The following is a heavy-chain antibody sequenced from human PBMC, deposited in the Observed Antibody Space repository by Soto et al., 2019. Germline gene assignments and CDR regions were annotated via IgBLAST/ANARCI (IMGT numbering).Heavy chain of an antibody. Sequence: PGGSLRLSCAASGFTFSSYAMHWVRQAPGKGLEWVAVISYDGSNRYYADSVKGQFTISRDNSKNTLYLQMNSLRAEDTAVYYCARDRSGYDFWSGYSGYGMDVWGQGTTVTVSS. J-gene: IGHJ6*02. D-gene: IGHD3-3*01. CDR3: ARDRSGYDFWSGYSGYGMDV. CDR1: GFTFSSYA. V-gene: IGHV3-30-3*01. CDR2: ISYDGSNR.